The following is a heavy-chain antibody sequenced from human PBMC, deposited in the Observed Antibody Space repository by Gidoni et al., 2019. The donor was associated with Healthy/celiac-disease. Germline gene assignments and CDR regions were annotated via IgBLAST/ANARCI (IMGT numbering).Heavy chain of an antibody. D-gene: IGHD6-19*01. V-gene: IGHV4-34*01. CDR1: GGSFSGYS. Sequence: QVQLQQWGAGLLKPSETLSLTCAVYGGSFSGYSWSWIRQPPGKGLEWIGEINHSGSTNDNPSLKSRVTISVDTSKNQFSLKLSSVTAADTAVYYCARVGRYFSGSLRRAFDIWGQGTMVTVSS. J-gene: IGHJ3*02. CDR2: INHSGST. CDR3: ARVGRYFSGSLRRAFDI.